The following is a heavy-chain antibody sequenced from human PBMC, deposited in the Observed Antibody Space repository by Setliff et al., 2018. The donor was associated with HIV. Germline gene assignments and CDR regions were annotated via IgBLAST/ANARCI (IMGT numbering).Heavy chain of an antibody. CDR1: GGSFNTYG. V-gene: IGHV1-69*10. J-gene: IGHJ4*02. CDR2: IIPIASVP. CDR3: ARGPLYGYDRGYFDY. D-gene: IGHD5-12*01. Sequence: SVKVSCKASGGSFNTYGIHWVRQAPGQGLEGMGGIIPIASVPNYSQKFQYRLTITADESTTTVYMDMSSLRYEDTAQYYCARGPLYGYDRGYFDYWGQGTLVTVSS.